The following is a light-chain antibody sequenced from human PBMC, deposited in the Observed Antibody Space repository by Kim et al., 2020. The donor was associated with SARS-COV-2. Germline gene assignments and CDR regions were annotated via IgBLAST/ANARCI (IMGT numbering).Light chain of an antibody. Sequence: AAGERATLSCRASQSISSTYLAWYQQKPGQAPRLLIYAASSRATGIPDRFSGRGSGTDFTLTISRLEPEDFAMYYCQQYRSSLWAFGQGTKVEIK. V-gene: IGKV3-20*01. CDR3: QQYRSSLWA. CDR1: QSISSTY. J-gene: IGKJ1*01. CDR2: AAS.